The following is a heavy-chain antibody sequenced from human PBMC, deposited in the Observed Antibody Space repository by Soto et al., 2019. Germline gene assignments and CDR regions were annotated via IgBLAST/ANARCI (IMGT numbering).Heavy chain of an antibody. D-gene: IGHD6-6*01. Sequence: SETLSLTCAVSGGSLTDHYWSWIRQAPGKGLEWIGVINHRGTYNYNPSLKSRVTISVDTSRNQFSLQLRSVTAADTAVYFCARGGGFIARRMVWFDPWGQGNLVTVSS. CDR3: ARGGGFIARRMVWFDP. J-gene: IGHJ5*02. CDR1: GGSLTDHY. V-gene: IGHV4-34*01. CDR2: INHRGTY.